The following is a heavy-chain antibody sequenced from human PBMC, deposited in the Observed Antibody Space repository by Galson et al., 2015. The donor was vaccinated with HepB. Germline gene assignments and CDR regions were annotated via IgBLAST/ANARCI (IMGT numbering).Heavy chain of an antibody. D-gene: IGHD6-6*01. CDR3: ARDEYILGMDV. V-gene: IGHV3-48*01. CDR2: ISSSGNDM. Sequence: SLRLSCAASGFLFSSYSMNWVRQAPGKGLEWISFISSSGNDMYYADSVKGRFTISRDNAKNSLYLQMNSLRGEGTAVYYCARDEYILGMDVWGQGTTVTVSS. CDR1: GFLFSSYS. J-gene: IGHJ6*02.